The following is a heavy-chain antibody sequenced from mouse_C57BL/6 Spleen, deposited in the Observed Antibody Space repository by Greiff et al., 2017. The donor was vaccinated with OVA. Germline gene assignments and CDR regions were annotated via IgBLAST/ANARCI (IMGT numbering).Heavy chain of an antibody. V-gene: IGHV1-54*01. J-gene: IGHJ4*01. Sequence: QVQLHQSGAELVRPGTSVKVSCKASGYAFTNYLIAWVKQRPGQGLEWIGVINPGGGGTNYNEKFKGKATLTADKASSTAYMQLSSLTSEDSAVYFRARCEWGDSMDHLGQGTPATVSP. CDR1: GYAFTNYL. CDR2: INPGGGGT. CDR3: ARCEWGDSMDH.